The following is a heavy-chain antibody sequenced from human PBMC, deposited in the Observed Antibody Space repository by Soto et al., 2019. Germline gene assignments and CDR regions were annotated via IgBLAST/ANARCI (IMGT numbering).Heavy chain of an antibody. J-gene: IGHJ4*02. CDR3: VHRQYSSYFDY. CDR2: IYWDDDK. D-gene: IGHD2-15*01. Sequence: QITLKESGPTLVNPTQTLTLTCNYSGFSFSSVVVGVGWIRQPPGKALEWLALIYWDDDKKYGPSLENRLTVTRDTSKNQVVLTMINMDPVDTATYYCVHRQYSSYFDYWGQGTRVTVSS. CDR1: GFSFSSVVVG. V-gene: IGHV2-5*05.